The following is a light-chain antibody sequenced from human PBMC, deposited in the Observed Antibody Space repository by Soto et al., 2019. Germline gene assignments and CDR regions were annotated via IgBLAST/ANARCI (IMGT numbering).Light chain of an antibody. Sequence: QSVLTQPSSVSGSPGQSITSSCTVTSSDVGSYNLVSSYQQHPGKAPKLMIYEGSKRPSGVSNRFSGSKSGNTASLTISGLHAEYEADYYSSSYARSNDVFGTGSEVTVL. V-gene: IGLV2-14*02. CDR1: SSDVGSYNL. J-gene: IGLJ1*01. CDR2: EGS. CDR3: SSYARSNDV.